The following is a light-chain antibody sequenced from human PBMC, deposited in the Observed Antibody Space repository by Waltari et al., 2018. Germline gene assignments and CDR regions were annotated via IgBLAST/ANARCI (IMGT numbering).Light chain of an antibody. CDR3: QQYYITPLS. J-gene: IGKJ4*01. Sequence: DIVMTQSPDSLAVSLGERATINCKSSQSVLYSSDNRNYLAWYQQKPGQPPNLLISWASTRESGVPDRFSGSGSGTDFTLTISSLQAEDVAVYYCQQYYITPLSFGGGTKVDI. CDR2: WAS. V-gene: IGKV4-1*01. CDR1: QSVLYSSDNRNY.